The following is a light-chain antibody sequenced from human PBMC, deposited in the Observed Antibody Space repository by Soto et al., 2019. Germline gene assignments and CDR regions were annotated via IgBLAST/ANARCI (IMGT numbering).Light chain of an antibody. J-gene: IGLJ3*02. CDR3: ETWDSNTKV. V-gene: IGLV4-60*03. CDR2: LEGSGSY. CDR1: SGHSSYI. Sequence: QPVLTQSSSASASLGSWVKLTCTLSSGHSSYIIAWHQQQPGKAPRYLMKLEGSGSYNKGSGVPDRFSGSSSGADRYLTISNLQSEDEADYYCETWDSNTKVFGGGTKLTVL.